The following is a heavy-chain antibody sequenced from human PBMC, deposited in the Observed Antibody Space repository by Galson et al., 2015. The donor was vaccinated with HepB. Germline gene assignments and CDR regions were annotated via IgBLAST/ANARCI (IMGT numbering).Heavy chain of an antibody. V-gene: IGHV4-31*03. CDR2: IYYSGST. J-gene: IGHJ6*02. CDR1: GGSISSGGYY. D-gene: IGHD2-21*01. CDR3: ARAIANLGYYYGMDV. Sequence: TLSLTCTVSGGSISSGGYYWSWIRQHPGKGLELIGYIYYSGSTYYNPSLKSRVTISVDTSKNQFSLKLSSVTAADTAVYYCARAIANLGYYYGMDVWGQGTTVTVSS.